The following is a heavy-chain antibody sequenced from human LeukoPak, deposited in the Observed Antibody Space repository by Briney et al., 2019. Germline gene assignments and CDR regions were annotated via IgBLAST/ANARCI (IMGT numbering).Heavy chain of an antibody. D-gene: IGHD6-6*01. V-gene: IGHV1-69*01. J-gene: IGHJ4*02. CDR2: IIPIFGTA. CDR1: GGTFSTYA. Sequence: SVTVSCKASGGTFSTYAISWVRQAPGQGLEWMGGIIPIFGTANYAQKFQGRVTITADESTSTAYMELSSLRSEDTAVYYCARAAYSSSYAAGYWGQGTLVTVSS. CDR3: ARAAYSSSYAAGY.